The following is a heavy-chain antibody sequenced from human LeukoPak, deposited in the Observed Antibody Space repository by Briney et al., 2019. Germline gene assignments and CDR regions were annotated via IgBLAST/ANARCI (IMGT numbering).Heavy chain of an antibody. J-gene: IGHJ4*02. CDR2: INSDGRST. D-gene: IGHD2-21*02. CDR1: GFTFSSYW. Sequence: GALLLSCAAAGFTFSSYWMHWVRQAPGKGRGWVSRINSDGRSTSYADSVKGRFTISRDNAKNTLYLQMNSLRAEDTAVYYCARDPYCGGDCYSGFDYWGQGTLVTVSS. CDR3: ARDPYCGGDCYSGFDY. V-gene: IGHV3-74*01.